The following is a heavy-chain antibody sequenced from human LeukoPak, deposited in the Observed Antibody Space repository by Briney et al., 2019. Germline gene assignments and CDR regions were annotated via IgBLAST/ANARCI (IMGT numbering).Heavy chain of an antibody. CDR2: ISSSSSYI. J-gene: IGHJ3*02. CDR1: GFTFSSYC. D-gene: IGHD1-1*01. CDR3: ARGTGPDAFDI. Sequence: GGSLRLSCAASGFTFSSYCMNWVRQAPGKGLEWVSSISSSSSYIYYAASVKGQLNISRDNAKSSLYLEMNGLRAEDTGVYYCARGTGPDAFDIWGQGTMVTVSS. V-gene: IGHV3-21*01.